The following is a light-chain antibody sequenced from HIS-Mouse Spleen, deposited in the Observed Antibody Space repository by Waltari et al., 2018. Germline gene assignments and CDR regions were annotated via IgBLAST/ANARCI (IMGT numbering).Light chain of an antibody. CDR1: TSDLVGDNY. V-gene: IGLV2-11*01. CDR2: DVS. J-gene: IGLJ3*02. Sequence: QSALTQLRPVSGSPGQSVTISCTETTSDLVGDNYSSGYQQHPGKAPKLVLYDVSKRHSGVPDRFSGSRSGNTASLTISGLQAEDEADYYCCSYAGSYVWVFGGGTKLTVL. CDR3: CSYAGSYVWV.